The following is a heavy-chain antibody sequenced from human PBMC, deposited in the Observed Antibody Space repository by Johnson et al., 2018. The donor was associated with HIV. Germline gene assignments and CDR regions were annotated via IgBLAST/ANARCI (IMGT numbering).Heavy chain of an antibody. CDR3: ARDCTGGVCLNDAFDI. D-gene: IGHD2-8*02. CDR2: INWNGGST. V-gene: IGHV3-20*04. Sequence: VQLVESGGGVVRPGGSLRLSCAASGFTFDDCGMSWVRQGPGKGLEWVSGINWNGGSTGYADSVKGRFTISRDNAKNSLYLQMNSLRAEDTAVYYCARDCTGGVCLNDAFDIWGQGTMVTVSS. J-gene: IGHJ3*02. CDR1: GFTFDDCG.